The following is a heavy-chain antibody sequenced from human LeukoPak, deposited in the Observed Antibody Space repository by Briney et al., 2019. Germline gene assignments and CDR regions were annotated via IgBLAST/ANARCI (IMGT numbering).Heavy chain of an antibody. Sequence: PGGSLRLSCAASGFTFSSYAMSWVRQAPGKGLEWVSAISGSGGSTYYADSVKGRFTISRDNSKNTLYLQMNSLRAEDTAVYYCARASNIVLMVYATGLHFDYWGQGTLVTVSS. CDR1: GFTFSSYA. J-gene: IGHJ4*02. V-gene: IGHV3-23*01. CDR3: ARASNIVLMVYATGLHFDY. D-gene: IGHD2-8*01. CDR2: ISGSGGST.